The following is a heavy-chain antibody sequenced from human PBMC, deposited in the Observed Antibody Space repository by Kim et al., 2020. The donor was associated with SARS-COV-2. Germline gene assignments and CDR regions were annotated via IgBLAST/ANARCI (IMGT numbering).Heavy chain of an antibody. Sequence: SRKSRVTISVDTSKNQFSLKLSAVTAADTAVYYCARAVISWVVMGRHFDCWGQGTMVTVSS. V-gene: IGHV4-31*02. D-gene: IGHD2-8*01. J-gene: IGHJ4*02. CDR3: ARAVISWVVMGRHFDC.